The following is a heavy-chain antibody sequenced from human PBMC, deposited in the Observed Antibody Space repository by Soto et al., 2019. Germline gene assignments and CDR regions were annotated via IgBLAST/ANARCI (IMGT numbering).Heavy chain of an antibody. CDR2: IDPSDSQT. Sequence: PGESLKISCKGSGYSFAGYWITWVRQKPGKGLEWMGRIDPSDSQTYYSPSFRGHVTISVTKSITTVFLQWSSLRASDTAMYYCARQIYDSDTGPNFQYYFDSWGQGIVVTVSS. J-gene: IGHJ4*02. D-gene: IGHD3-22*01. CDR1: GYSFAGYW. V-gene: IGHV5-10-1*01. CDR3: ARQIYDSDTGPNFQYYFDS.